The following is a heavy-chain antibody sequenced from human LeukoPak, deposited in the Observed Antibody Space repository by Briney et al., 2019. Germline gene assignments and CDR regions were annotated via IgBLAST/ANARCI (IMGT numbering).Heavy chain of an antibody. V-gene: IGHV3-64D*06. Sequence: PGGSLRLSCSASGFTFSNYAMHWVRQAPGKGLEYASGINRNGGSTNYAGSVKDRFTISRDNSKNTLYLQMSSLRAEDTAVYYCVKGGSSSWYYFDYWGQGTLVTVSS. CDR2: INRNGGST. J-gene: IGHJ4*02. D-gene: IGHD6-13*01. CDR1: GFTFSNYA. CDR3: VKGGSSSWYYFDY.